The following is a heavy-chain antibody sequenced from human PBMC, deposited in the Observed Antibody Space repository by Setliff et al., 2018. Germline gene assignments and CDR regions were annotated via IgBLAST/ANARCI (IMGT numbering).Heavy chain of an antibody. V-gene: IGHV3-74*01. CDR3: ARDGHNVYYFDY. CDR2: INSDGSST. D-gene: IGHD1-1*01. Sequence: GWSLRLSCAASGFSFSNYWMHWVRQAPGKGLVWVSRINSDGSSTNYADSVKGQFTVSRDNAKNTLYLQMNSLRAEDTAVYYCARDGHNVYYFDYWGLGTLVTVSS. CDR1: GFSFSNYW. J-gene: IGHJ4*02.